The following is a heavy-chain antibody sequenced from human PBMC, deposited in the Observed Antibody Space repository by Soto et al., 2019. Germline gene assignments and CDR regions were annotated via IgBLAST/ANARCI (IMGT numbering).Heavy chain of an antibody. D-gene: IGHD3-22*01. CDR3: ARDQGLSGYTNYYYYYGMDV. CDR1: GGSVSSGSYY. J-gene: IGHJ6*02. V-gene: IGHV4-61*01. Sequence: SETLSLTCTVSGGSVSSGSYYWSWIRQPPGKGLEWIGYIYYSGSTNYNPSLKSRVTISVDTSKNQFSLKLRSVTAADTAVYYCARDQGLSGYTNYYYYYGMDVWGQGTTVTVSS. CDR2: IYYSGST.